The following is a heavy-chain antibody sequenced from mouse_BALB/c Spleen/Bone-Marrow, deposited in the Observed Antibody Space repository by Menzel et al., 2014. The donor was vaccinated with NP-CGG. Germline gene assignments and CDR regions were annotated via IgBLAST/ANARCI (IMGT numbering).Heavy chain of an antibody. CDR3: ARQELIYDGYYGGFAY. CDR2: ISSGGGYI. Sequence: EVQLVESGGGLVKPGGALNLSCAASGFTFNNYAMSWVRQTPERRLEWVATISSGGGYIYYPDSVKGQFTISRDNAKNTLYLQMSSLRSEDTAMYYCARQELIYDGYYGGFAYWGQGTLVTVSA. CDR1: GFTFNNYA. J-gene: IGHJ3*01. D-gene: IGHD2-3*01. V-gene: IGHV5-9-3*01.